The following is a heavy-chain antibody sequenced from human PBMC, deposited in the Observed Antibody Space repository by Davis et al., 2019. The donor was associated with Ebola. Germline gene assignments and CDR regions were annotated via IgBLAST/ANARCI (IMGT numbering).Heavy chain of an antibody. Sequence: ASVKVSCKASGYTFTSYDINWVRQATGQGLEWMGWMNPNSGNTGYAQKFQGRVTMTRNTSISTAYMELSSLRSEDTAVYYCAREPPRLYSSSSAINWFDPWGQGTLVTVSS. J-gene: IGHJ5*02. D-gene: IGHD6-13*01. CDR3: AREPPRLYSSSSAINWFDP. V-gene: IGHV1-8*01. CDR2: MNPNSGNT. CDR1: GYTFTSYD.